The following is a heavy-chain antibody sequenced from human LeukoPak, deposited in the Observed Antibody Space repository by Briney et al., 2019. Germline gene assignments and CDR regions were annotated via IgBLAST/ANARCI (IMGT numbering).Heavy chain of an antibody. CDR2: IYYNGFT. CDR1: GGSISDYY. CDR3: ARAQWLAPLLFDY. J-gene: IGHJ4*02. V-gene: IGHV4-59*01. D-gene: IGHD6-19*01. Sequence: SETLSLTCTVSGGSISDYYWSWVRQPPGKGLEWIGYIYYNGFTNYSPSLKSRVTTSVDTSKNQFSLKLSSVTAADTAVYYCARAQWLAPLLFDYWGQGTLVTVSS.